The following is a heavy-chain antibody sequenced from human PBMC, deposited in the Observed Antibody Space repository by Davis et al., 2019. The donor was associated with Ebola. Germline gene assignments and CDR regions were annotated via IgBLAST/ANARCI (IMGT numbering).Heavy chain of an antibody. Sequence: GESLKISCTLSGFNFGDYAMTWVRQAPGKGLEWVGFIRGKAYGGTTEYAASVKGRFTISRDDSKSIAYLQMNSLKTEDTAVYYCTTGSYYRTLDYWGQGTLVTVSS. CDR1: GFNFGDYA. J-gene: IGHJ4*02. CDR3: TTGSYYRTLDY. V-gene: IGHV3-49*04. D-gene: IGHD1-26*01. CDR2: IRGKAYGGTT.